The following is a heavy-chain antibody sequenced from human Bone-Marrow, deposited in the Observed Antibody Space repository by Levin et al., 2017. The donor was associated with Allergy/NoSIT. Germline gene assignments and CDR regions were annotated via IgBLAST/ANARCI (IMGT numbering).Heavy chain of an antibody. CDR3: ARKNWINDY. D-gene: IGHD1/OR15-1a*01. CDR1: GFTFSTYY. V-gene: IGHV3-7*04. CDR2: IKQDGSAP. J-gene: IGHJ4*02. Sequence: TGGSLRLSCAASGFTFSTYYMTWVRQAPGKGLEWVAHIKQDGSAPYYVDSVQGRFTVSRDNAKNSMYLQMNSLRAEDTAVYYCARKNWINDYWGQGSLVTVHS.